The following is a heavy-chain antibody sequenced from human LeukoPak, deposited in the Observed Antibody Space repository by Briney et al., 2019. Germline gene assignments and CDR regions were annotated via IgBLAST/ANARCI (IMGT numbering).Heavy chain of an antibody. CDR2: VFHSGST. D-gene: IGHD6-19*01. J-gene: IGHJ4*02. CDR1: GASITGHY. V-gene: IGHV4-59*08. Sequence: SETLSLTCTVSGASITGHYWTWIRQPPGKGLEWIGHVFHSGSTNYNASLKSRLTMSVDTSKKQFSLKLRSVAASDTAVYYRVAGEGWLDYWGQGTLVTVSS. CDR3: VAGEGWLDY.